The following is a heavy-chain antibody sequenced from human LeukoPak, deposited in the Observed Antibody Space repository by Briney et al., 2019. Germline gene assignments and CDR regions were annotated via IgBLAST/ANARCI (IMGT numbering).Heavy chain of an antibody. V-gene: IGHV1-69*04. CDR1: GGTFSTSA. CDR3: AKDGSVRPGNNNFYF. CDR2: IIPVLNIT. D-gene: IGHD1-26*01. J-gene: IGHJ4*02. Sequence: ASVQVSCKTSGGTFSTSAITWVRQAPGQGLEWMGRIIPVLNITTYAQRFQGRVTITADTSTSTVYMELSSLRSEETAVYYCAKDGSVRPGNNNFYFWGQGTLVTVSS.